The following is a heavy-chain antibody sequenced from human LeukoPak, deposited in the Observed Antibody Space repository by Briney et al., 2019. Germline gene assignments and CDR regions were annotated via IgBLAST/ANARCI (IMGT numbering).Heavy chain of an antibody. CDR2: ISSSSSTI. V-gene: IGHV3-48*01. Sequence: PGGSLRLSCAASGFTFSSYSTNWVRQAPGKGLEWVSYISSSSSTIYYADSVKGRFTISRDNAKNSLYLQMNSPRAEDTAVYYCARDGGRTFDYWGQGTLVTVSS. CDR1: GFTFSSYS. CDR3: ARDGGRTFDY. D-gene: IGHD3-16*01. J-gene: IGHJ4*02.